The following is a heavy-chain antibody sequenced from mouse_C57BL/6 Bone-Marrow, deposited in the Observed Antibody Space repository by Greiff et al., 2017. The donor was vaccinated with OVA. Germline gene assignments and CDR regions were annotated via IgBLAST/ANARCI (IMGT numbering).Heavy chain of an antibody. J-gene: IGHJ3*01. CDR3: SRLGRRFSY. CDR1: GFTFSSYG. Sequence: DVQLQESGGDLVKPGGSLKLSCAASGFTFSSYGMSWVRQTPDKRLEWVATISSGGSYTYSPDSVKGRFTISRDNAKNTLYLQMSSLSSDDTAMYCCSRLGRRFSYWGQGTLVTVSA. V-gene: IGHV5-6*01. CDR2: ISSGGSYT.